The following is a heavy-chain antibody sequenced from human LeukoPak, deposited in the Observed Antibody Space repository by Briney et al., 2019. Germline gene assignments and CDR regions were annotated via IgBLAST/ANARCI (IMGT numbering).Heavy chain of an antibody. CDR2: IYHSGST. CDR1: GGSITSGGYS. J-gene: IGHJ4*02. V-gene: IGHV4-30-2*01. Sequence: SETLSLTCAVSGGSITSGGYSWSWIRRPPGKGLEWIGYIYHSGSTYYNPSLKSRVTISVDRSKNQFSLKLSSVTAADTAVYYCARADSNYFFDYWGQGTLVTVSS. CDR3: ARADSNYFFDY. D-gene: IGHD4-11*01.